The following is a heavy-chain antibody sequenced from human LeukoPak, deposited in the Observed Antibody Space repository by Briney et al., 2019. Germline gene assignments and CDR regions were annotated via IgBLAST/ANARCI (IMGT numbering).Heavy chain of an antibody. CDR3: AKDHFLIVVARYAEYFQY. V-gene: IGHV3-23*01. CDR1: KFTFSTFA. Sequence: GGSLRLSCAASKFTFSTFATSWVRQAPGKGLEWVSGFSGSGRSTYYADSVKGRFTISRDNFKNTLYLQMNSLRAEDTAVYYCAKDHFLIVVARYAEYFQYWGQGTLVTVSS. J-gene: IGHJ1*01. D-gene: IGHD3-22*01. CDR2: FSGSGRST.